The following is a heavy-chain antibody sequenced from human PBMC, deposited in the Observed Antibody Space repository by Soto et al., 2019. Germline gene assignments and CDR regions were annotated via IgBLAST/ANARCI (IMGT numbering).Heavy chain of an antibody. Sequence: QVQFVQSGAEVKKPGASVRLSCKPSGYTLPNYSIQWVRQAAGQGLQWLGWINPGTGYRECSQRFQGRLTLSMDNSATTFYMDLTSLTSEDTAVYFCTRDLNGGNPFDYWGQGTLVTVSS. CDR3: TRDLNGGNPFDY. CDR1: GYTLPNYS. V-gene: IGHV1-3*01. CDR2: INPGTGYR. J-gene: IGHJ4*02. D-gene: IGHD2-8*01.